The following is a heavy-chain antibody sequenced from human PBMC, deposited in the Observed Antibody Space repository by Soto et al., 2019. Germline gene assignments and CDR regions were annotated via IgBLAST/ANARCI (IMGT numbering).Heavy chain of an antibody. CDR2: IYYSGST. D-gene: IGHD5-12*01. Sequence: ASETLSLTCTVSGGSISSYYWSWIRQPPGKGLEWIGYIYYSGSTNYNPSLKSRVTISVDTSKNQFSLKLSSVTAADTAVYYCARGKRRGYSGYDSEIDLDYWGQGTLVTVSS. CDR1: GGSISSYY. J-gene: IGHJ4*02. CDR3: ARGKRRGYSGYDSEIDLDY. V-gene: IGHV4-59*01.